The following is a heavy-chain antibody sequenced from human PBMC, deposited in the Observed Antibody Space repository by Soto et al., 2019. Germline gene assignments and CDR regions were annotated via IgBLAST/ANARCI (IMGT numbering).Heavy chain of an antibody. Sequence: QVHLVQSGAEVKKPGASVKVSCQGSGYAFTTYGITWVRQAPGQGLEWMGWISAHNGNTNYAQKLKGRVTVTRHTSTGTVYMGLRSLRYDVTAVDYGAGGRYGDYGGQGARVTVPS. V-gene: IGHV1-18*01. D-gene: IGHD1-1*01. CDR3: AGGRYGDY. CDR1: GYAFTTYG. J-gene: IGHJ4*02. CDR2: ISAHNGNT.